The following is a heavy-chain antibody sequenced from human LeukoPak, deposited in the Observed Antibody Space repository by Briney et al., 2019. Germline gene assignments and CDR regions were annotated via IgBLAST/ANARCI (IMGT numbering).Heavy chain of an antibody. Sequence: PSQTLSLTCTVSGGSISSGDYYWSWIRQPPGKGLEWIGYIYYSGSTYYNPPLKSRVTISVDTSKNQFSLKLSSVTAADTAVYYCARTLLGYCSSTSCYNFDYWGQGTLVTVSS. D-gene: IGHD2-2*02. CDR1: GGSISSGDYY. CDR3: ARTLLGYCSSTSCYNFDY. CDR2: IYYSGST. J-gene: IGHJ4*02. V-gene: IGHV4-30-4*08.